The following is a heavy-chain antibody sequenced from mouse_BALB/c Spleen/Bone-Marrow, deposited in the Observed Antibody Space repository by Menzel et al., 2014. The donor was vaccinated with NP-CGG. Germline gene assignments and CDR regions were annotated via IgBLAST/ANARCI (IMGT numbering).Heavy chain of an antibody. D-gene: IGHD3-3*01. V-gene: IGHV5-12-2*01. CDR1: GFTFXSYT. J-gene: IGHJ3*01. CDR3: ARRAGAY. Sequence: EVKVEESGGGLVQPGGSLKLSCAASGFTFXSYTMSWVRQTPEKRLEWVAYISNGGGSTYYPDTVKGRFTISRDNAKNTLYLQMSSLKSEDTAMYYCARRAGAYWGQGTLVTVSA. CDR2: ISNGGGST.